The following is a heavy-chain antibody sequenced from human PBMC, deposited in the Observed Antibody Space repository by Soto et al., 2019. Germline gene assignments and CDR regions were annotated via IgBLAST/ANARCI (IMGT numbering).Heavy chain of an antibody. V-gene: IGHV4-30-2*03. CDR2: IYYSGST. CDR3: ASFYGSGSYYIYYYYGMDV. Sequence: PSETLSLTCAVSGGSISSGDYSWSWIRQPPGKGLEWIGYIYYSGSTYYNPSLKSRVTISVDTSKNQFSLKLSSVTAADTAVYYCASFYGSGSYYIYYYYGMDVWGQGTTVTVSS. CDR1: GGSISSGDYS. D-gene: IGHD3-10*01. J-gene: IGHJ6*02.